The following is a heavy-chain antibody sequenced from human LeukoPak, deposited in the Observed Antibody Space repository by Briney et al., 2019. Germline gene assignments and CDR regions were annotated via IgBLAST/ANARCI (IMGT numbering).Heavy chain of an antibody. CDR2: ISGSGGST. V-gene: IGHV3-23*01. D-gene: IGHD3-22*01. CDR3: AKDLANYYDSSGYGR. J-gene: IGHJ4*02. CDR1: GFTFSSYG. Sequence: SGGSLRLSCAASGFTFSSYGMHWVRQAPGKGLEWVSAISGSGGSTYYADSVKGRFTISRDNSKNTLYLQMNSLRAEDTAVYYCAKDLANYYDSSGYGRWGQGTLVTVSS.